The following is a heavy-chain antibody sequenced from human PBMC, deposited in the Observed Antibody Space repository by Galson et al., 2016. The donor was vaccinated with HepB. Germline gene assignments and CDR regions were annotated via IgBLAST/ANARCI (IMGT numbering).Heavy chain of an antibody. CDR3: ARKELYYYYYGMDV. V-gene: IGHV3-30*04. Sequence: SLRLSCAAAGFTFSSYTLHWVRQAPGKGLEWVAVISYDATKKFYADSVKGRFTISRDNSKNTLYLQMNSLRAEDTAVYYCARKELYYYYYGMDVWGQGTTVIVSS. CDR2: ISYDATKK. D-gene: IGHD1-7*01. CDR1: GFTFSSYT. J-gene: IGHJ6*02.